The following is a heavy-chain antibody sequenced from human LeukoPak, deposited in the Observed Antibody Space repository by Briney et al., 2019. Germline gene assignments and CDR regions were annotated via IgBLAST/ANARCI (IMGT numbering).Heavy chain of an antibody. CDR2: VSASGDRT. Sequence: GGSLRLSCAASGFAFTTYSMSWVRQAPGVGREWLSAVSASGDRTYYADSVKDRFTISRDNSNDTLYQQKNSLRAEDTAVYYCAQSGNFHWFDYWGQGILVTVSS. CDR3: AQSGNFHWFDY. D-gene: IGHD3-9*01. CDR1: GFAFTTYS. J-gene: IGHJ4*02. V-gene: IGHV3-23*01.